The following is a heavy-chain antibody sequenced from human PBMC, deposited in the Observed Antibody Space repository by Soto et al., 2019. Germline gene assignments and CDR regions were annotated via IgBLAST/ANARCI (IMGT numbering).Heavy chain of an antibody. V-gene: IGHV3-15*01. CDR2: IKTVRDGGTT. J-gene: IGHJ4*02. CDR3: MTHAVIYSRGH. D-gene: IGHD6-25*01. CDR1: GFTFSYDW. Sequence: EVQLVESGGGLAKPGGSLRLSCAASGFTFSYDWMNWVRRAPGKGLEWVARIKTVRDGGTTDYAAPVKGRFLISRDDSKSTLYLQMNSLKTEDTAIYYCMTHAVIYSRGHWGQGTLVTVAS.